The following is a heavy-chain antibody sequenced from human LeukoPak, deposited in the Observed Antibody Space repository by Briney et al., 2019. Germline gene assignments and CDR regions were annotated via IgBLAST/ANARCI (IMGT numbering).Heavy chain of an antibody. Sequence: ASVKVSCKASGYTFTGYYMHWVRQAPGQGLEWMGWINTNSGGTNYAQNFQGRVTMTRDTSITTAYMELSSLRSEDTAMYYCASLIQNVYYGSEGAGYFDLWGRGTLVTVST. V-gene: IGHV1-2*02. D-gene: IGHD3-10*01. CDR3: ASLIQNVYYGSEGAGYFDL. CDR2: INTNSGGT. J-gene: IGHJ2*01. CDR1: GYTFTGYY.